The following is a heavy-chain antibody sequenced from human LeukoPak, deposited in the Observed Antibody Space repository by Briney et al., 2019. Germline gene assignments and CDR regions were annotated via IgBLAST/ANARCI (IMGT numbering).Heavy chain of an antibody. D-gene: IGHD2-21*02. CDR2: MNPNSGNT. CDR1: GYTFTSYD. V-gene: IGHV1-8*01. CDR3: ARGRDPRSYYYMDV. Sequence: ASVKVSCKPSGYTFTSYDINWVRQATGQGLEWMGWMNPNSGNTGYAQKFQGRVTMTRNTSISTAYMELSSLRSEDTAVYYCARGRDPRSYYYMDVWGKGTTVTVSS. J-gene: IGHJ6*03.